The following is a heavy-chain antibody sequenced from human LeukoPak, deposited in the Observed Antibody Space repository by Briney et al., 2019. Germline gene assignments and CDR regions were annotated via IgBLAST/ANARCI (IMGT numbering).Heavy chain of an antibody. CDR1: GVSVSDHRYY. CDR3: AIPYCGSISCLDVFNV. CDR2: RYYSGSA. J-gene: IGHJ3*01. D-gene: IGHD2-2*01. Sequence: PQTLSLTCNVSGVSVSDHRYYWTWLRRHPGKGLVCLGYRYYSGSAKYNPSLKSRLTISIDTSGNQFSLHLSSVTAADTATYYCAIPYCGSISCLDVFNVWGQGTRVTVSS. V-gene: IGHV4-31*02.